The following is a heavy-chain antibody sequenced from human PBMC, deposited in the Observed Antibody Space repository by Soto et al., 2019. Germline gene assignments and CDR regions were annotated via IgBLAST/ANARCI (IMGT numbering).Heavy chain of an antibody. CDR2: ISYDASNK. J-gene: IGHJ4*02. CDR3: ARRSGWGIDY. Sequence: QVQLVESGGTVVQPGRSLRLSCAASGFTFSSYALHWVRQAPGKGLEWVTLISYDASNKYYGNSVKGRFTISRDNSKNTLYLQMDSLRAEDTAVYYCARRSGWGIDYWGQGTLVTVSS. CDR1: GFTFSSYA. D-gene: IGHD6-19*01. V-gene: IGHV3-30*03.